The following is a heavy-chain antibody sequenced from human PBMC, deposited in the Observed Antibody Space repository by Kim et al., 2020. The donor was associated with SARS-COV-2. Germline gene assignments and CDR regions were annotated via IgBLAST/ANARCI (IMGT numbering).Heavy chain of an antibody. V-gene: IGHV1-58*02. CDR1: GFTFTSSA. CDR2: IVVGSGNT. Sequence: SVKVSCKASGFTFTSSAMQWVRQARGQRLEWIGWIVVGSGNTNYAQKFQERVTITRDMSTSTAYMELSSLRSEDTAVYYCAADRTAAAPGNDYYYYGMDVWGQGTTVTVSS. D-gene: IGHD2-2*01. CDR3: AADRTAAAPGNDYYYYGMDV. J-gene: IGHJ6*02.